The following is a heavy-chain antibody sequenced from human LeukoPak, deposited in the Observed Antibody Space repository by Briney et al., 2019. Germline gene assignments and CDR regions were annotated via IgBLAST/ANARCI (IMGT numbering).Heavy chain of an antibody. D-gene: IGHD3-10*01. CDR3: ARDTYYGSGSYYTTTLDY. V-gene: IGHV4-4*07. J-gene: IGHJ4*02. CDR2: IYTSGST. CDR1: GGSISSYY. Sequence: PSETLSLTRTVSGGSISSYYWSWIRQPAGKGLEWIGRIYTSGSTNYNPSLKSRVTMSVDTSKNQFSLKLSSVTAADTAVYYCARDTYYGSGSYYTTTLDYWGQGTLVTVSS.